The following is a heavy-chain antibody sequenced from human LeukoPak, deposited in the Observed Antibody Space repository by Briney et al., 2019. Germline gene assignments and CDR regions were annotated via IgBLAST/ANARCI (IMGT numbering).Heavy chain of an antibody. CDR2: INHSGST. CDR3: ARGLVY. D-gene: IGHD6-6*01. V-gene: IGHV4-34*01. Sequence: SESLSLTCAVYGGSFSGYYWSWIRQPPGKGLEWSGEINHSGSTNYNPSLKSRVTISVDTSKNQFSLKLSSVTAADTAVYYCARGLVYWGQGTLVTVSP. J-gene: IGHJ4*02. CDR1: GGSFSGYY.